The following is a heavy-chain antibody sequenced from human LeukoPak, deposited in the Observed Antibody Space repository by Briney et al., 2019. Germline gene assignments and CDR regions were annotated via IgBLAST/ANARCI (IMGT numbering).Heavy chain of an antibody. CDR2: INIRADET. V-gene: IGHV3-23*01. D-gene: IGHD1-1*01. J-gene: IGHJ4*02. Sequence: GGSLRLSCAASGFTFSNYGMAWFRQAPGKGLEWVSTINIRADETHYADSVKGRFTISRDNSKSTLALQMTSLRVDDTAVYYCERDPSEYEYNRGSYRDFWGQGSQVIVSS. CDR1: GFTFSNYG. CDR3: ERDPSEYEYNRGSYRDF.